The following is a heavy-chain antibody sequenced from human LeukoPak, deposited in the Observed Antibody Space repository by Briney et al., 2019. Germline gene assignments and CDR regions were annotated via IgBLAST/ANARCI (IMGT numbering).Heavy chain of an antibody. CDR3: ARDGNSIVATTRPILYYYYYYMDV. CDR2: INTNTGNP. CDR1: GYTFTGYY. V-gene: IGHV7-4-1*02. Sequence: ASVKVSCKASGYTFTGYYMHWVRQAPGQGLEWMGWINTNTGNPTYAQGSTGRFVFSLDTSVSTAYLQISSLKAEDTAVYYCARDGNSIVATTRPILYYYYYYMDVWGKGTTVTVSS. J-gene: IGHJ6*03. D-gene: IGHD5-12*01.